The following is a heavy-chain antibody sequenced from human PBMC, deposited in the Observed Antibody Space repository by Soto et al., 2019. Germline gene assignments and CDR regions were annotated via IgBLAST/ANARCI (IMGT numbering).Heavy chain of an antibody. Sequence: GESLKISCKTSGYSFIYYWVAWVRQKPGKGLEWMGTFYPGDSTSTYSPSFQGQVTISVDKSISTAYLHLSSLKASDTAMYYCARIIGDCRNNDCSWSFDIWGQGTTVTVSS. D-gene: IGHD2-2*03. CDR1: GYSFIYYW. V-gene: IGHV5-51*01. CDR2: FYPGDSTS. J-gene: IGHJ3*02. CDR3: ARIIGDCRNNDCSWSFDI.